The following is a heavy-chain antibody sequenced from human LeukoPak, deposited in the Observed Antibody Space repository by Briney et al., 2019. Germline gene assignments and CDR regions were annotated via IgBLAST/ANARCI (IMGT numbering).Heavy chain of an antibody. CDR2: ISSSSSTI. Sequence: PGGSLRLSCAASGFTFSSYSMNWVRQAPGKGLEWVSYISSSSSTIYYADSVKGRFTTSRDNGKNSLFLQMNGLRAEDTAVYYCARVPPHRWLQLLADYWGQGTLVTVSS. CDR1: GFTFSSYS. D-gene: IGHD5-24*01. J-gene: IGHJ4*02. V-gene: IGHV3-48*04. CDR3: ARVPPHRWLQLLADY.